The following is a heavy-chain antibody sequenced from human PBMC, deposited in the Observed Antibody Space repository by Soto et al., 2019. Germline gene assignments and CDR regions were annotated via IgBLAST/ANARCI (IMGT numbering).Heavy chain of an antibody. CDR3: AGTTSHQWYYMDV. Sequence: PXXTLSLTCAISGDSVSSNSADWNCLRLSPSRGLEWLARTYYRSRWYNDYAVSVRSRITINPDTSKNQFSLQLTSVNPEDAAVYYCAGTTSHQWYYMDVWGKGTTVTVSS. V-gene: IGHV6-1*01. CDR2: TYYRSRWYN. J-gene: IGHJ6*03. CDR1: GDSVSSNSAD. D-gene: IGHD1-7*01.